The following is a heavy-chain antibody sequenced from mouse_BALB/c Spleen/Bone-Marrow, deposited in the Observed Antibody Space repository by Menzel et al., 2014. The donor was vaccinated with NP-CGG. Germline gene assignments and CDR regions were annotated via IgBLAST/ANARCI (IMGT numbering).Heavy chain of an antibody. CDR1: GYAFSAYW. J-gene: IGHJ2*01. Sequence: VQLQESGAELVRPGSSVKISCKASGYAFSAYWMNWVKQRPGQGLEWIGQIYPGDGDTNYNGKFKGKATLAADKSSSTAYMQLSSLTSEDSAVYFCTRSTGAFGYWGLGTTLTVSS. D-gene: IGHD1-1*01. CDR2: IYPGDGDT. CDR3: TRSTGAFGY. V-gene: IGHV1-80*01.